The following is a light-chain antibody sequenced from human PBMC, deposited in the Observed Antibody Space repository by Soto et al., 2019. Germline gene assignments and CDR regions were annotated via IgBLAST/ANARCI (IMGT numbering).Light chain of an antibody. CDR2: AAS. J-gene: IGKJ1*01. CDR1: QVIRND. Sequence: AIQMTQSPSSLSASVGDRFTITCLAIQVIRNDLGWYQQKPGKAPKLLIYAASSLQGGVPSRFSGSGSGTDFTLTISSLQTEDFATYYCLQDYNYPRTFGQGTKVDIK. V-gene: IGKV1-6*01. CDR3: LQDYNYPRT.